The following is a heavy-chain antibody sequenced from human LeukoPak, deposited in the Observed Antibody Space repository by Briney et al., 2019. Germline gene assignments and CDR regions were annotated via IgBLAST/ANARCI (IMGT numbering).Heavy chain of an antibody. V-gene: IGHV4-34*01. D-gene: IGHD4-17*01. CDR2: INHSGST. CDR1: GGSFSGYY. J-gene: IGHJ6*02. CDR3: ARVTTVTSTPGYCYYYGMDV. Sequence: SETLSLTCAVYGGSFSGYYWSWIRQPPGKGLEWIGEINHSGSTNYNPSLKSRVTISVDTSKNQFSLKLSSVTAADTAVYYCARVTTVTSTPGYCYYYGMDVWGQGTTVTVSS.